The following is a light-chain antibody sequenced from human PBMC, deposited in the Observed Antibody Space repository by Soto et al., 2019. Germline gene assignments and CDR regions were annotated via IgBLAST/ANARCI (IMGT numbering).Light chain of an antibody. CDR1: QRVGPY. CDR2: EAS. V-gene: IGKV3-11*01. CDR3: QQRSNWPLT. J-gene: IGKJ4*01. Sequence: EIVLTPCPATLSLSTGERANISCRASQRVGPYSAWYQQKPGQAPMLLIYEASNRGTGIPAKLNGRRSVTDFTITISSRVAEEVAVYYCQQRSNWPLTFGGGTKVEIK.